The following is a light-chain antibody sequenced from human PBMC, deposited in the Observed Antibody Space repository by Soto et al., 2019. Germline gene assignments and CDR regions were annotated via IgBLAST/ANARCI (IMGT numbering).Light chain of an antibody. CDR1: HSLVCSDGNTY. V-gene: IGKV2-30*01. CDR2: KVS. CDR3: MQGTHWPIT. Sequence: DVVMTQSPLSLPVTLGQPASISCRSTHSLVCSDGNTYLNWFQQRPGQSPRRLIYKVSDRDSGVPDRFSGSGSGTDFALKISGVEAEDVGVYYCMQGTHWPITFGQGTRLEIK. J-gene: IGKJ5*01.